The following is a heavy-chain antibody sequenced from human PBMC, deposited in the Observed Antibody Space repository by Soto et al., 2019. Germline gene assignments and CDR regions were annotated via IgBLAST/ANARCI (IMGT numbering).Heavy chain of an antibody. CDR1: GFTLSAYW. Sequence: EVQLEESGGDLVQPGGSLRLSCAASGFTLSAYWMTWVRQAPGKGLEWVANINRDGSKKSYLDSVRGRFTISRDNVGNSLYLQMDSLRADDTALYYCARDVSPGSSSLYLDAFDIWGQGKMVPVSS. CDR3: ARDVSPGSSSLYLDAFDI. J-gene: IGHJ3*02. V-gene: IGHV3-7*05. CDR2: INRDGSKK. D-gene: IGHD3-10*01.